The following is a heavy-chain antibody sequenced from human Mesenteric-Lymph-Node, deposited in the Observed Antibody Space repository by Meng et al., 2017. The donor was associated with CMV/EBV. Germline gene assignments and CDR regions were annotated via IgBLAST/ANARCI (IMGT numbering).Heavy chain of an antibody. D-gene: IGHD3-3*01. Sequence: ASVKVSCKASGYTFRNYSLTWVRQAPGQGLEWVGWINPYNRATRYAQKFKGRVTLTIDTAMSTVYMELSSLTSDDTAVYSCARSGSAYDLSSGNGGQCYSGTDLWGQGTTVTVSS. V-gene: IGHV1-18*01. CDR2: INPYNRAT. CDR3: ARSGSAYDLSSGNGGQCYSGTDL. CDR1: GYTFRNYS. J-gene: IGHJ6*02.